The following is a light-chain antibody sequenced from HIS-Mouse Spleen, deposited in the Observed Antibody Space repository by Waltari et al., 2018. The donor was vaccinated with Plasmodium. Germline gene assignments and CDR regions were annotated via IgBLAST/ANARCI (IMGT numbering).Light chain of an antibody. CDR1: ALPQKH. J-gene: IGLJ3*02. CDR2: EDS. CDR3: YSTDSSGNHRV. Sequence: SYELTPPPSVSVSPGQTARITCSGDALPQKHAFWYQQKSGQAPVLVSYEDSKRPSGIPERFSGSSSGTMATLTISGAQVEDEADYYCYSTDSSGNHRVFGGGTKLTVL. V-gene: IGLV3-10*01.